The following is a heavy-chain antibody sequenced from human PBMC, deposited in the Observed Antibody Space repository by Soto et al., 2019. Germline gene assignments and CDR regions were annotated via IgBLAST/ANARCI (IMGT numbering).Heavy chain of an antibody. V-gene: IGHV1-24*01. Sequence: ASVKVSCKVSGYTLTELSMHRVRQAPGKGLEWMGGFDPEDGETIYAQKFQGRVTMTEDTSTDTAYMELSSLRSEDTAVYYCATTDDSVAVSAYGMDVWGQGTTVTVSS. CDR1: GYTLTELS. D-gene: IGHD2-15*01. J-gene: IGHJ6*02. CDR3: ATTDDSVAVSAYGMDV. CDR2: FDPEDGET.